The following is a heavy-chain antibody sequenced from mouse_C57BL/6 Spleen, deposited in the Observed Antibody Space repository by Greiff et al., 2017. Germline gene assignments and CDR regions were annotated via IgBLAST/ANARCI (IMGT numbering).Heavy chain of an antibody. V-gene: IGHV1-69*01. Sequence: VQLQQPGAELVMPGASVKLSCKASGYTFTSYWMHWVKQRPGQGLEWIGEIDPSDSYTNYNQKFKGKSTLTVDKASSTAYMQLSSLTSEDSAVYYCARRHYYGSSGCDYWGQGTTLTVSS. CDR1: GYTFTSYW. CDR3: ARRHYYGSSGCDY. D-gene: IGHD1-1*01. CDR2: IDPSDSYT. J-gene: IGHJ2*01.